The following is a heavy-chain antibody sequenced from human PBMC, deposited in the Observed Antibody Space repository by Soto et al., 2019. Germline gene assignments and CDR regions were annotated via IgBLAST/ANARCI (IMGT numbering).Heavy chain of an antibody. CDR1: GHSSSSYF. CDR3: AREPPMTGLFDY. J-gene: IGHJ4*02. D-gene: IGHD3-9*01. V-gene: IGHV1-46*01. CDR2: INPSGGYT. Sequence: QVQLMQSGAEVKKPGASVKVSCKASGHSSSSYFMHWVRQAPGQGLEWMGVINPSGGYTSFTQKFQGRVSVTRDTSTNTVYMEFSSLRFEDTAVYYCAREPPMTGLFDYWGQGALVSVSS.